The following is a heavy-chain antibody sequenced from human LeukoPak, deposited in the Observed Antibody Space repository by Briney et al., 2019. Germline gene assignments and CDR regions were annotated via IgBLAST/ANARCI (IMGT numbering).Heavy chain of an antibody. V-gene: IGHV4-39*01. CDR1: GDSIGGSNYY. CDR2: IFYSGTT. J-gene: IGHJ4*02. Sequence: TSETLSLTCTVSGDSIGGSNYYCAWLRQPPGKGLEGIASIFYSGTTYYHPSLKSRVTISVDTSNNQFSLRLNSVTAADTAQYYCARILNSGAGCYRYWGQGSLVT. CDR3: ARILNSGAGCYRY. D-gene: IGHD2-15*01.